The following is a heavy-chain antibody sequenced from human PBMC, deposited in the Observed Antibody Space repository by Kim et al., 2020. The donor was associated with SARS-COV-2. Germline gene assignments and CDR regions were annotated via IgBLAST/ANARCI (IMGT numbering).Heavy chain of an antibody. V-gene: IGHV1-58*02. Sequence: SVKVSCKASGFTFTSSAMQWVRQARGQRLEWIGWIVVGSGNTNYAQKFQERVTITRDMSTSTAYMELSSLRSEDTAVYYCAADLSSIYQLVDYYYYGMDVWGQGTTVTVSS. CDR2: IVVGSGNT. J-gene: IGHJ6*02. CDR1: GFTFTSSA. CDR3: AADLSSIYQLVDYYYYGMDV. D-gene: IGHD6-13*01.